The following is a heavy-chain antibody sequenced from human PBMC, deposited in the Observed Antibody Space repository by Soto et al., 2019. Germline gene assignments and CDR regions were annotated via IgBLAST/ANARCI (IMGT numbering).Heavy chain of an antibody. CDR1: GGSISNFF. V-gene: IGHV4-4*07. CDR3: ANEGSYGPCK. J-gene: IGHJ4*01. CDR2: IYDGGST. D-gene: IGHD3-16*01. Sequence: QLQLQESGPGLLKPSETLSLTCTVSGGSISNFFWDWIRQPAGQGMEWIGRIYDGGSTTYNPSLKSGVTIAEDTYKDPVFLSLVSVTDDDTVVYCCANEGSYGPCKWGHGTPGTFSS.